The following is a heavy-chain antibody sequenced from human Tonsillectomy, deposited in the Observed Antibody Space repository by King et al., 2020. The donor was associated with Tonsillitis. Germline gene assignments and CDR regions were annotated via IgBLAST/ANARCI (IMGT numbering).Heavy chain of an antibody. J-gene: IGHJ4*02. Sequence: VQLVESGGGVVQPGRSLRLSCAASGFTFTSYAMHWVRQAPGKGLEWVAAIWSDGSNKYYADSVKGRFTISRDDSKNTVYLQMNSLRAEDTAMYYCARVSDTSSWYLFDHWGQGTLVIVSS. CDR1: GFTFTSYA. D-gene: IGHD6-13*01. CDR3: ARVSDTSSWYLFDH. V-gene: IGHV3-33*01. CDR2: IWSDGSNK.